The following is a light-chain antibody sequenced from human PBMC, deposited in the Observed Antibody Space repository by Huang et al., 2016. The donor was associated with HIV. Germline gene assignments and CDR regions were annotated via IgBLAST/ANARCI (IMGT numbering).Light chain of an antibody. CDR2: GAS. CDR3: LQHNSYPYT. J-gene: IGKJ2*01. Sequence: DIQMTQSPSSMSASVGDRVTITCRASQDISNSLVWFQQKPGKAPARLIYGASTLQGGGPSMFSGSGSGTEFTLTITGLQPEDFVTYYCLQHNSYPYTFGRGTDLEIK. V-gene: IGKV1-17*03. CDR1: QDISNS.